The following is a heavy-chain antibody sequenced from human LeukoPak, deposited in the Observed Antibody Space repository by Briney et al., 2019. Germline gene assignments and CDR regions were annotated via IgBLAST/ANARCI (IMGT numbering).Heavy chain of an antibody. CDR1: GFTLSTYS. Sequence: PGGSLRLSCGTSGFTLSTYSMNWVRQAPGKRLEWVSSISSSSSYIYYGDSVKGRFTISRDNARNSLYLEMNSLRAEDTAVYYCARSPSGRYSLIGFLDFWGQGTLVTVSS. CDR2: ISSSSSYI. D-gene: IGHD1-26*01. V-gene: IGHV3-21*01. J-gene: IGHJ4*02. CDR3: ARSPSGRYSLIGFLDF.